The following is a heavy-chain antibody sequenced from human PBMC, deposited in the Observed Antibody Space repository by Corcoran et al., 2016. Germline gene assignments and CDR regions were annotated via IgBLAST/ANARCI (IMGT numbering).Heavy chain of an antibody. CDR1: GFTFSSYG. V-gene: IGHV3-30*18. J-gene: IGHJ6*02. D-gene: IGHD3-22*01. CDR2: ISYDGSNK. CDR3: AKDRAYYYDSSGYYPPATYYYGMDV. Sequence: QVQLVESGGGVVQPGRSLRLSCAASGFTFSSYGMHWVRQAPGKGLEWVAVISYDGSNKYYADSVKGRFNISRDNSKNTLYLQMNSLRAEYTAVYYCAKDRAYYYDSSGYYPPATYYYGMDVWGQGTTVTVSS.